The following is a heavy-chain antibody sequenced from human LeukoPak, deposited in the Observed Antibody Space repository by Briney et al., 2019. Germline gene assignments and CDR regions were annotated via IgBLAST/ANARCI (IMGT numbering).Heavy chain of an antibody. CDR1: GDSVRSYY. J-gene: IGHJ4*02. V-gene: IGHV4-4*07. CDR3: ARVLVVTGSSWYGGIDY. D-gene: IGHD6-13*01. Sequence: PSEILSLTCTVSGDSVRSYYWSWIRQPAGKGLEWIGRIYTSGSTNYNPSHKSRVTMSVDTSKNQFSLKLSSVTAADTAVYYCARVLVVTGSSWYGGIDYWGQGTLVTVSS. CDR2: IYTSGST.